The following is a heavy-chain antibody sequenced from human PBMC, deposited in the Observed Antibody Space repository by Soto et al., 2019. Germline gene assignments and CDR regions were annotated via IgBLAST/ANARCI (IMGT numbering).Heavy chain of an antibody. J-gene: IGHJ4*02. Sequence: EVQLVESGGGLVKPGGSLRLSCAASGFTFSNAWMNWVRQAPGKGLEWVGRIKSKTDGGTTDYAAPVKGRFTISRDDSKNTLSLQMNSLKTEDTAVYYCTPVEPLTARYYYDSSGSYWGQGTLVTVSS. D-gene: IGHD3-22*01. CDR3: TPVEPLTARYYYDSSGSY. CDR2: IKSKTDGGTT. V-gene: IGHV3-15*07. CDR1: GFTFSNAW.